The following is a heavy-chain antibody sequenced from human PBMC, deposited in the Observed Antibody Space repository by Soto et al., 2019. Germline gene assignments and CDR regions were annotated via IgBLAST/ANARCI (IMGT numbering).Heavy chain of an antibody. CDR2: IIPIFGTA. J-gene: IGHJ6*02. CDR3: ARAWSGSYLPYYHNGMDL. CDR1: GGTFSSYA. Sequence: GASVKVSCKASGGTFSSYAISWVRQAPGQGLEWMGGIIPIFGTANYAQKFQGRVTITADKSTSTAYMELSSLISQDTVVYYCARAWSGSYLPYYHNGMDLCGQGTTVTVSS. V-gene: IGHV1-69*06. D-gene: IGHD1-26*01.